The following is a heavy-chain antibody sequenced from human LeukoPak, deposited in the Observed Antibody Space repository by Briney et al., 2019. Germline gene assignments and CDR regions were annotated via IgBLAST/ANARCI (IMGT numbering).Heavy chain of an antibody. CDR3: ANIPKGGLDY. D-gene: IGHD2-2*02. Sequence: GGSLRLSCAASGFTFSSYAMSWVRQAPGKGLEWDSAISGSGGSTYYAYSVKGRVTISRDNSKNTLYLQMNSLRAEDTAVYYCANIPKGGLDYWGQGTLVTVSS. CDR2: ISGSGGST. J-gene: IGHJ4*02. V-gene: IGHV3-23*01. CDR1: GFTFSSYA.